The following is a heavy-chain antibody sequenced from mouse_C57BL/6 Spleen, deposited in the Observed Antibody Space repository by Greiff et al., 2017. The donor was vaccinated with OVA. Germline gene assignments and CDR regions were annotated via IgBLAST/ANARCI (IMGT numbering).Heavy chain of an antibody. V-gene: IGHV1-82*01. D-gene: IGHD1-1*01. CDR2: IYPGDGDT. J-gene: IGHJ1*03. Sequence: QVQLQQSGPELVKPGASVKISCKASGYAFSSSWMNWVKQRPGKGLEWIGRIYPGDGDTNYNGKFKGKATLTADKSSSTAYMQLRSLTSEDSAVYFGARSYYGSSYWYFDVWGTGTTVTVSS. CDR3: ARSYYGSSYWYFDV. CDR1: GYAFSSSW.